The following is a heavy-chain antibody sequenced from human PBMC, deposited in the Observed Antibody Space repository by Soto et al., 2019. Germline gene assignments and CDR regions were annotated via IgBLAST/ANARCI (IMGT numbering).Heavy chain of an antibody. CDR1: GGSIISSSYY. Sequence: SETLSLTCTVPGGSIISSSYYWGWIRQPPGKGMEWMGSVYYSGNTNYNPSLKSRVTISVDTSKSQFSLTLSSVTAADTAVYYCARVSGSYYYGMDVWGQGTTVT. CDR2: VYYSGNT. CDR3: ARVSGSYYYGMDV. D-gene: IGHD1-26*01. J-gene: IGHJ6*02. V-gene: IGHV4-39*07.